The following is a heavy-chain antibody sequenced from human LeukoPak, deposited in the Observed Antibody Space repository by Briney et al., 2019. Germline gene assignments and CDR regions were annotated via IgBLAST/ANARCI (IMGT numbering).Heavy chain of an antibody. J-gene: IGHJ1*01. CDR3: ARLCSSGWLTPDRAEYFQH. Sequence: GESLKISCKGSGYSFTSYWIGWVRQMPGKGLEWMGIIYPGDSDTRYSPSFQGQVTISADKSISTAYLQWSSLKASDTAMYYCARLCSSGWLTPDRAEYFQHWGQGTLVTVSS. V-gene: IGHV5-51*01. D-gene: IGHD6-19*01. CDR2: IYPGDSDT. CDR1: GYSFTSYW.